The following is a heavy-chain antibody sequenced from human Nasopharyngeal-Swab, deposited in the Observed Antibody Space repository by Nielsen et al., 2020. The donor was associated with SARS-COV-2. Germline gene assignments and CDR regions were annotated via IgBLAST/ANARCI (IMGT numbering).Heavy chain of an antibody. CDR2: INHNERT. CDR1: GGSFTSFY. CDR3: ARAGRVGDAYAGLDV. D-gene: IGHD1-26*01. V-gene: IGHV4-34*01. J-gene: IGHJ6*04. Sequence: SETLSLTCTVSGGSFTSFYWNWIRQAPGKGLEWIGDINHNERTNYNPSLKSRIAMLVDTSNNQFSLKVSSVSAGDTAVYYCARAGRVGDAYAGLDVWGSGNTVTVSS.